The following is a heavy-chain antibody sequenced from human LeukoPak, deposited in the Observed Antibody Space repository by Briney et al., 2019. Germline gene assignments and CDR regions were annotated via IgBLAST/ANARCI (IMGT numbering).Heavy chain of an antibody. CDR2: INSDGSST. CDR3: ARGIDSGYDYFDY. D-gene: IGHD5-12*01. Sequence: PGGSLRLSCAASGFTFSSYWMHWVRQAPGKGLVWVSRINSDGSSTSYADSVKGRFTISRDNAKNTLYLQMNSLRAEDTALYYCARGIDSGYDYFDYWGQGTLVTVSS. V-gene: IGHV3-74*01. CDR1: GFTFSSYW. J-gene: IGHJ4*02.